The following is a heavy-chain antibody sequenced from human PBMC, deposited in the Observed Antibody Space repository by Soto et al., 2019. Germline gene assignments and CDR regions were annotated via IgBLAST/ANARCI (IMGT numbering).Heavy chain of an antibody. D-gene: IGHD2-8*01. V-gene: IGHV3-23*01. CDR2: ISGSGGST. CDR1: GFTFSSYA. CDR3: AKILGYCTNGVCPHAEYFQH. J-gene: IGHJ1*01. Sequence: GGSLRLSCAASGFTFSSYAMSWVRQAPGKGLEWVSAISGSGGSTYYADSVKGRFTISRDNSKNTLYLQMNSLRAEDTAVYYCAKILGYCTNGVCPHAEYFQHWGQGTLVTVS.